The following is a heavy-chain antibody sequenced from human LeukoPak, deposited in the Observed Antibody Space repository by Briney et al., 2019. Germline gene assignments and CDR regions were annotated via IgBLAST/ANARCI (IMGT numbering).Heavy chain of an antibody. D-gene: IGHD2-8*01. CDR1: GYTFIGYY. CDR2: INPNSGDT. Sequence: ASVKVSCKASGYTFIGYYMHWVRQAPGQGLEWMGWINPNSGDTKYAQKFQGRVTMTRDTSISTAYMELTRLRSDDTAVYYCARGGLRVMVYRLYYMDVWGKGTTVTVSS. J-gene: IGHJ6*03. CDR3: ARGGLRVMVYRLYYMDV. V-gene: IGHV1-2*02.